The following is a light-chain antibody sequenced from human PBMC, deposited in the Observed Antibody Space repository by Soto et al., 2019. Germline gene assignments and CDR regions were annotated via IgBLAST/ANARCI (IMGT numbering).Light chain of an antibody. Sequence: VLTESTESKAVSSEQERFPSYXXSQSIHTSLAWYQQKSGKPPRLVIYDSTLRANGVPDRFGGSRSGTEFTLTINSLGPEDFAVYYCQQRNVWPPVTFGQGTRLEIK. CDR2: DST. CDR3: QQRNVWPPVT. J-gene: IGKJ5*01. CDR1: QSIHTS. V-gene: IGKV3-11*01.